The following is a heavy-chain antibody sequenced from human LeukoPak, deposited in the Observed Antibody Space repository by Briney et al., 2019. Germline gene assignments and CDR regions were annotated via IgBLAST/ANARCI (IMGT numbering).Heavy chain of an antibody. Sequence: SETLSLTCAVYGGSFSGYYWSWIRQPPGKGLEWIGEINHSGSTNYNPSLKSRVTISVDTSKNQFSLKLSSVTAADTAVYYCARGNRITMIVVAKSLGFDYWGQGTLVTVSS. CDR2: INHSGST. J-gene: IGHJ4*02. CDR3: ARGNRITMIVVAKSLGFDY. D-gene: IGHD3-22*01. V-gene: IGHV4-34*01. CDR1: GGSFSGYY.